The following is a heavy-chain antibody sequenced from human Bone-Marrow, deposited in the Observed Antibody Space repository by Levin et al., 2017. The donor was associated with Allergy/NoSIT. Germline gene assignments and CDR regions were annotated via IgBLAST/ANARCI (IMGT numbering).Heavy chain of an antibody. V-gene: IGHV3-30-3*01. D-gene: IGHD2-21*01. CDR3: ARSRSVVVGSATFYYMDV. Sequence: GESLKISCAASAFTFSRFGMHWVRQAPGKGLEWVAIVSYDGSKKDYAESVKGRFTISRDNSKNTLDLQMNSLRAEDTAVYYCARSRSVVVGSATFYYMDVWAKGTTVTVSS. J-gene: IGHJ6*03. CDR2: VSYDGSKK. CDR1: AFTFSRFG.